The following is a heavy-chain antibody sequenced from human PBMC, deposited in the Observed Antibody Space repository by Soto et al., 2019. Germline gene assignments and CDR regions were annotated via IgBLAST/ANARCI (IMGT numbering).Heavy chain of an antibody. J-gene: IGHJ4*02. V-gene: IGHV1-2*02. Sequence: GASVKVSCKASGYTFTGYYMHWVRQAPGQGLEWMGWINPNSGGTNYAQKFQGRVTMTRDTSISTAYMELSRLRSDDTAVYYCARRYYDGSGYFDYWGQGTLVTVSS. CDR3: ARRYYDGSGYFDY. CDR1: GYTFTGYY. CDR2: INPNSGGT. D-gene: IGHD3-22*01.